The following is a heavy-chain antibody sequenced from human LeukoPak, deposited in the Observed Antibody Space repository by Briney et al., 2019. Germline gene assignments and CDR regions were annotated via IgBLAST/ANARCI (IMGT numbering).Heavy chain of an antibody. J-gene: IGHJ4*02. CDR2: ISGIDYNT. CDR1: RFTFSNYA. Sequence: GESLRLSCSACRFTFSNYAISWVRQPPPKGGDWVSRISGIDYNTYYPDAVKGRCTISRDNSKNTLSLQMNILRAHDTAIVYRANVFFNLGSYDFSGQGKLVTVSS. CDR3: ANVFFNLGSYDF. D-gene: IGHD3-10*01. V-gene: IGHV3-23*01.